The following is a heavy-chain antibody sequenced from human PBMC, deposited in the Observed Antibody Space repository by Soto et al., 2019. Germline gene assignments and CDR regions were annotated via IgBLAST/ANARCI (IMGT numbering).Heavy chain of an antibody. D-gene: IGHD6-19*01. Sequence: SETLSLTCAISGAPITWGDYSWNWIRQPPGKGLEWIGYTFHGGSTYYNPSLKSRVTISVDTSKNQFSLELSSVTAADTAVYYCARGPGSSGWYYYYGMDVWGQGTTVTVSS. CDR3: ARGPGSSGWYYYYGMDV. CDR1: GAPITWGDYS. J-gene: IGHJ6*02. CDR2: TFHGGST. V-gene: IGHV4-30-2*01.